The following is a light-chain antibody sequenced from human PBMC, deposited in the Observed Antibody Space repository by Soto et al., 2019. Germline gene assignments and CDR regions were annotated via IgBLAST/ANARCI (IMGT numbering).Light chain of an antibody. CDR3: QQYNNWPPVT. J-gene: IGKJ1*01. CDR2: AAS. Sequence: AIQMTQSPSSLSASVGDRVTITCRASQGIRNDLDWFQQKPGKAPKLLIYAASNLQSGVPARFSGSGSGTEFTLTISSLQSEDFAVYYCQQYNNWPPVTFGQGTKVEIK. CDR1: QGIRND. V-gene: IGKV1-6*01.